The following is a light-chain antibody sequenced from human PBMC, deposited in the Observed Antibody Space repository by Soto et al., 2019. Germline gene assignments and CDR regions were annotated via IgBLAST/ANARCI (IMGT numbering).Light chain of an antibody. J-gene: IGLJ2*01. CDR1: SSNIGAGYD. CDR2: GNS. CDR3: QSYDCSLSGVV. Sequence: QSVLTQPPSVSGAPGQRVTISCTGSSSNIGAGYDVHWYQQLPGTAPKLLIYGNSNRPSGVPDRFSGSKSGTSASLAITGLQAEYEADYYCQSYDCSLSGVVFGGGTKLTVL. V-gene: IGLV1-40*01.